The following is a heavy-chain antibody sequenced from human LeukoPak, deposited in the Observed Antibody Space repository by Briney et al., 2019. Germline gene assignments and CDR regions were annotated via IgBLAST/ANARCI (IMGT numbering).Heavy chain of an antibody. CDR3: ARFGSSRADYYYGMDV. Sequence: GGSLRLSCAASGFTFSSYWMSWVRQAPGKGLEWVANIKQDGSEKYYVDSVKGRFTISRDNAKNSLYLQMNSLRAEDTAVYYCARFGSSRADYYYGMDVWGQGTTVTVSS. CDR2: IKQDGSEK. V-gene: IGHV3-7*01. CDR1: GFTFSSYW. D-gene: IGHD6-13*01. J-gene: IGHJ6*02.